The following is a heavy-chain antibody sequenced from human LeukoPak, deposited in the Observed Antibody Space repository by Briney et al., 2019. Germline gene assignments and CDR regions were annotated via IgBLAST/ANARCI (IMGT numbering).Heavy chain of an antibody. V-gene: IGHV3-7*01. CDR3: ARVEMYSSGYDTFDY. CDR2: IKQDGSEK. Sequence: PGGSLRLSCAASGFTFSSYWMSWVRQAPGKGLEWVANIKQDGSEKYYVDSVKGRFTISRDNAKNSLYLQMNSLRAEDTAVYYCARVEMYSSGYDTFDYWGQGTLVTVSS. D-gene: IGHD5-12*01. CDR1: GFTFSSYW. J-gene: IGHJ4*02.